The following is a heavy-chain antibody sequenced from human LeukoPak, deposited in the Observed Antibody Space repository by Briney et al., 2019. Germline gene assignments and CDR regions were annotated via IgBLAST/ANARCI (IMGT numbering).Heavy chain of an antibody. D-gene: IGHD6-6*01. CDR3: AREGYSSSFDNWFDP. J-gene: IGHJ5*02. Sequence: PSETVSLTCTVSGGSISSYYWSWIRQPPGKGLEWIGYIYYSGSTNYNPSLKSRVTISVDTSKNQFSLKLSSVTAADTAVYYCAREGYSSSFDNWFDPWGQGTLVTVSS. CDR1: GGSISSYY. CDR2: IYYSGST. V-gene: IGHV4-59*01.